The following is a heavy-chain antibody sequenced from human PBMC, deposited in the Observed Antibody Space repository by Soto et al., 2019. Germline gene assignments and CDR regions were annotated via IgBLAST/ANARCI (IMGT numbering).Heavy chain of an antibody. CDR3: ARHSLALRKNNWFDP. CDR1: GDSIISSDFY. V-gene: IGHV4-39*01. J-gene: IGHJ5*02. Sequence: SETLSLTCTVSGDSIISSDFYWGWVRQPPGKGLEWIGSIFCLGSSYYNPSLKSRVTMSVDTSKNQFSLRLRSVTAADTALYFCARHSLALRKNNWFDPWGQGITVTFSS. D-gene: IGHD3-3*02. CDR2: IFCLGSS.